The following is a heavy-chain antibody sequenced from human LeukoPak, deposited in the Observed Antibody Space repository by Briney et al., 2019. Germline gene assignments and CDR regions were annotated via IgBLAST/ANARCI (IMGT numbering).Heavy chain of an antibody. CDR1: GDPISSAGYY. CDR2: IYYSGST. V-gene: IGHV4-31*03. J-gene: IGHJ3*02. Sequence: SQTLSLTCTVTGDPISSAGYYWSWIRQHPEKGLEWIGYIYYSGSTYYNPSLKSRVTISVDTSKNQFSLKLSSVTAADTAVYYCASPSSVVGPSAFDIWGQGTMVTVSS. D-gene: IGHD2-2*01. CDR3: ASPSSVVGPSAFDI.